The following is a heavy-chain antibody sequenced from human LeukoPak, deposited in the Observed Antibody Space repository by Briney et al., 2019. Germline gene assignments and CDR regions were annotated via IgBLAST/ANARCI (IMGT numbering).Heavy chain of an antibody. D-gene: IGHD5-18*01. V-gene: IGHV4-34*01. CDR2: INHSGST. CDR3: ARGRYSYAS. Sequence: PSETPSLTCAVYGGSFSGYYWSWIRQPPGKGLEWIGEINHSGSTNYNPSLKSRVTISVDTSKNQFSLKLSSVTAADTAVYYCARGRYSYASWGQGTLVTVSS. J-gene: IGHJ4*02. CDR1: GGSFSGYY.